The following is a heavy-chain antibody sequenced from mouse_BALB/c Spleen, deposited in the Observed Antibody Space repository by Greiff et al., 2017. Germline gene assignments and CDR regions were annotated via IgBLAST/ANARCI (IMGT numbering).Heavy chain of an antibody. D-gene: IGHD2-1*01. CDR2: ISSGSSTI. J-gene: IGHJ2*01. CDR3: ATYGNYDY. V-gene: IGHV5-17*02. Sequence: EVQGVESGGGLVQPGGSRKLSCAASGFTFSSFGMHWVRQAPEKGLEWVAYISSGSSTIYYADTVKGRFTISRDNPKNTLFLQMTSLRSEDTAMYYCATYGNYDYWGQGTTLTVSS. CDR1: GFTFSSFG.